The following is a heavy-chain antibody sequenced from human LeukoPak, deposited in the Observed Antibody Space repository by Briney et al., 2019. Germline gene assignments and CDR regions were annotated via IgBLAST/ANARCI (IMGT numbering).Heavy chain of an antibody. J-gene: IGHJ4*02. CDR3: ARVAGLRYFDWVDY. D-gene: IGHD3-9*01. CDR1: GYTFTSYG. Sequence: ASVNVSCKASGYTFTSYGFSWARQAPGHGLEWMGWISTYNGNTNYAQKLQGRVTMTTDTSTSTAYMELRSLRSDDTAVYYCARVAGLRYFDWVDYWGQGTPVTVSS. CDR2: ISTYNGNT. V-gene: IGHV1-18*04.